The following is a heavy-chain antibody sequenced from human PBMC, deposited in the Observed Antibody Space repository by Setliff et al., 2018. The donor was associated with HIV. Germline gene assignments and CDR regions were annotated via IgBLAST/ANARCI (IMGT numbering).Heavy chain of an antibody. CDR3: ARRNQPPDLAFDI. V-gene: IGHV4-31*03. D-gene: IGHD2-2*01. J-gene: IGHJ3*02. CDR1: GGSISGGGYY. Sequence: ASETLSLTCTVSGGSISGGGYYWSWIRQHPGKGLDWIGNIYYIGNTDYNPSLKSRVTISIDTSKNQFSLKLSSVTAADTAVYYCARRNQPPDLAFDIWGQGTMVTVSS. CDR2: IYYIGNT.